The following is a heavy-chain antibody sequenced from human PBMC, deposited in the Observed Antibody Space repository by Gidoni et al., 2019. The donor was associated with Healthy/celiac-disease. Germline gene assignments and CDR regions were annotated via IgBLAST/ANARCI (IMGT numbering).Heavy chain of an antibody. J-gene: IGHJ4*02. CDR2: IWYDGSNK. CDR1: GFTFSSYG. D-gene: IGHD6-6*01. CDR3: ARGIKYRNYFDY. V-gene: IGHV3-33*01. Sequence: QVQLVESGGGVVQPGRSLRLSCAASGFTFSSYGMHWVRQAPGKGLEWVAVIWYDGSNKYYADSVKGRFTISRDNSKNTLYLQMNSLRAEDTAVYYCARGIKYRNYFDYWGQGTLVTVSS.